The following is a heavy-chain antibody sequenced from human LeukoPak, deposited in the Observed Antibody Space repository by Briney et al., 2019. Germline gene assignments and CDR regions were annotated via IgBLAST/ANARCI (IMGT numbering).Heavy chain of an antibody. CDR3: ARDRGGSGYFDY. Sequence: PGGSLRLSCAASGFTFSSYAMHWVRQAPGKGLEWVAVISYDGTNKYYADSVKGRFTISRDNSKNTLYLQMNSLRVEDTAVYYCARDRGGSGYFDYWGQGTLVTVSS. D-gene: IGHD3-16*01. V-gene: IGHV3-30-3*01. J-gene: IGHJ4*02. CDR1: GFTFSSYA. CDR2: ISYDGTNK.